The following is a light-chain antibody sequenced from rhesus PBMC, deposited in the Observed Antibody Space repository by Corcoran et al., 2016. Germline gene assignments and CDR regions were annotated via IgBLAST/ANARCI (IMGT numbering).Light chain of an antibody. CDR2: YHTDSDK. Sequence: HPVLTQPTSLAASPGASARPTCTLTSGISVDSYRIFCYQQKPGSPPRYLLNYHTDSDKHQGSGVPSRFPGSKDASANAGILLISGLQSEDEGDYFCMIWLNNAYICGVGTRLTVL. CDR3: MIWLNNAYI. CDR1: SGISVDSYR. J-gene: IGLJ1*01. V-gene: IGLV5-83*02.